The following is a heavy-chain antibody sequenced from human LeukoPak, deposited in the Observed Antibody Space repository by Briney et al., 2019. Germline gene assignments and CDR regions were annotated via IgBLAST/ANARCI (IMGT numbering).Heavy chain of an antibody. J-gene: IGHJ4*02. Sequence: SVKASCKASGGTFDSDGISWVRQAPGQGLEWMGGIIPILDRANYAQQFQGRVTITADKSTGAAYMQLSSLRSEDTAVYYCARDGQWELPYFDYWGQGTLVTVSS. CDR3: ARDGQWELPYFDY. V-gene: IGHV1-69*10. CDR1: GGTFDSDG. CDR2: IIPILDRA. D-gene: IGHD1-26*01.